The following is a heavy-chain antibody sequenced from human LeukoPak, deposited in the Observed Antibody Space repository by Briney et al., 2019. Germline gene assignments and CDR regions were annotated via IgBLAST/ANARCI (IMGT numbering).Heavy chain of an antibody. CDR2: IYYSGST. J-gene: IGHJ5*02. CDR3: ARVGSSSWYGDNWFDP. V-gene: IGHV4-59*01. D-gene: IGHD6-13*01. CDR1: GGSISSYY. Sequence: PSETLSLTCTVSGGSISSYYWSWIRQPPGKGLEWIGYIYYSGSTNYNPSLKSRVTISVDTSKNQFSLELSSVTAADTAVYYCARVGSSSWYGDNWFDPWGQGTLVTVSS.